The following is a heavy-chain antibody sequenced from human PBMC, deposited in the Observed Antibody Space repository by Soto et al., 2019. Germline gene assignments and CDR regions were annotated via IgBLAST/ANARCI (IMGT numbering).Heavy chain of an antibody. V-gene: IGHV4-34*01. CDR2: INHSGST. J-gene: IGHJ4*02. Sequence: SETLSLTCAVYGGSFSGYYWSWIRQPPGKGLEWIGEINHSGSTNYNPSLKSRVTISVDTSKNQFSLKLSSVTAADTAVYYCARVTTVTPFDYWGQGTLVTVPQ. CDR3: ARVTTVTPFDY. CDR1: GGSFSGYY. D-gene: IGHD4-4*01.